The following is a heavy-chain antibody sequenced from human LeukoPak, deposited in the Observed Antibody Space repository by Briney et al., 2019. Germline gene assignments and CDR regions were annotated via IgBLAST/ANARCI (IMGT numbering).Heavy chain of an antibody. CDR2: IRNKANSYTT. CDR1: GITFSSYS. V-gene: IGHV3-72*01. D-gene: IGHD1-26*01. CDR3: AREWDSGSYYLGYFDY. Sequence: TGGSLRLSCAASGITFSSYSMNWVRQAPGKGLEWVGRIRNKANSYTTEYAASVKGRFTISRDDSKNSLYLQMNSLKCEDTAVYYCAREWDSGSYYLGYFDYWGQGTLVTVSS. J-gene: IGHJ4*02.